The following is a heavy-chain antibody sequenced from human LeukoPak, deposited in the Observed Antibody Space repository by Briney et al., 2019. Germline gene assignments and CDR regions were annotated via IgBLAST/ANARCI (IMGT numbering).Heavy chain of an antibody. CDR3: ARERRYYYYMDV. J-gene: IGHJ6*03. CDR2: IYHSGST. CDR1: GYSISSGYY. Sequence: SETLSLTCTVSGYSISSGYYWGWIRQPPGKGLEWIGSIYHSGSTYYNPSLKSRVTISVDTSKNQFSLKLSSVTAADTAVYYCARERRYYYYMDVWGKGTTVTVSS. V-gene: IGHV4-38-2*02.